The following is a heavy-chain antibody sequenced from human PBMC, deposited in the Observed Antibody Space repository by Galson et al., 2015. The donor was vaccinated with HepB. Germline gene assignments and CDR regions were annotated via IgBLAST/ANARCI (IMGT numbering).Heavy chain of an antibody. D-gene: IGHD4-17*01. V-gene: IGHV3-20*04. Sequence: SLRLSCAASGFTFDDYGMSWVRQAPGKGLEWVSGINWNGATIHYADSVKGRFTISRDNAKNSLFLQMNSLRAEDTAVYYCARDGPGDYTAQSPSDYWGQGTLVTVSS. CDR2: INWNGATI. CDR3: ARDGPGDYTAQSPSDY. J-gene: IGHJ4*02. CDR1: GFTFDDYG.